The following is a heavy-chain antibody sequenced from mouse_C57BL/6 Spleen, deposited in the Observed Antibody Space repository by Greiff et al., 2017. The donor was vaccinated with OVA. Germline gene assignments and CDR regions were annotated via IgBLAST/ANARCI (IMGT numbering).Heavy chain of an antibody. J-gene: IGHJ4*01. CDR1: GYAFSSYW. CDR2: IYPGDGDT. V-gene: IGHV1-80*01. CDR3: ASPYSNYDYAMDY. D-gene: IGHD2-5*01. Sequence: VQLQQSGAELVKPGASVKISCKASGYAFSSYWMNWVKQRPGKGLEWIGQIYPGDGDTNYNGKFKGKATLTADKSSSTAYMQLSSLTSEDSAVYFCASPYSNYDYAMDYWGQGTSVTVSS.